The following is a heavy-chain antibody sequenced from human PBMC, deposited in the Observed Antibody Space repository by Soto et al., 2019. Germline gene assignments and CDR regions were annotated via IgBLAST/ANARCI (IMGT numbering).Heavy chain of an antibody. V-gene: IGHV1-69*02. D-gene: IGHD2-15*01. Sequence: SGKVSCKASGGTFSSYTISWVRQAPGQGLEWMGRIIPILGIANYAQKFQGRVTITADKSTSTAYMELSSLRSEDTAVYYCARASYCSGGSCYSGEFDYWGQGTLVTVSS. J-gene: IGHJ4*02. CDR3: ARASYCSGGSCYSGEFDY. CDR2: IIPILGIA. CDR1: GGTFSSYT.